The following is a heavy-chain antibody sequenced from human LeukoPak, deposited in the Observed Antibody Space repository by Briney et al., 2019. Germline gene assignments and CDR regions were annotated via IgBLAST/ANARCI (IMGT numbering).Heavy chain of an antibody. J-gene: IGHJ5*02. Sequence: SVKVSCKASGGTFSSYAISWVRQAPGQGLEWMGGIIPIFGTANYAQKFQGRVTITTDESTSTAYMELSSLRSEDTAAYYCARGVLVGATIGPWFDPWGQGTLVTVSS. CDR3: ARGVLVGATIGPWFDP. V-gene: IGHV1-69*05. CDR2: IIPIFGTA. CDR1: GGTFSSYA. D-gene: IGHD1-26*01.